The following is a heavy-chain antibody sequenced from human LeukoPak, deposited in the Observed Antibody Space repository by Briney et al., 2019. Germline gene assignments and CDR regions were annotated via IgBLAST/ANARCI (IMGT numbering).Heavy chain of an antibody. J-gene: IGHJ4*02. CDR3: ARDDYVWGSAYGY. Sequence: SETLSLTCTVSGGSISSSSYYWGWIRQPPGKGLEWIGSIYYSGSTYYNPSLKSRVTMSVDTSKNQFSLKLSSVTAADTAVYYCARDDYVWGSAYGYWGQGTLVTVSS. V-gene: IGHV4-39*07. D-gene: IGHD3-16*01. CDR1: GGSISSSSYY. CDR2: IYYSGST.